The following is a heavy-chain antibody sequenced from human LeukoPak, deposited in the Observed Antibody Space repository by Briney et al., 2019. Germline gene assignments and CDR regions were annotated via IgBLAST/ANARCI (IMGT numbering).Heavy chain of an antibody. CDR2: IYHSGST. CDR3: AREYVVVPAAISGWFDP. D-gene: IGHD2-2*01. J-gene: IGHJ5*02. V-gene: IGHV4-30-2*01. Sequence: SETLSLTCTVSGGSISSGGYYWSWIRQPPGKGLEWIGYIYHSGSTYYNPSLKSRVTISVDRSKNQFSLKLSSVTAADTAVYYCAREYVVVPAAISGWFDPWGQGTLATVSS. CDR1: GGSISSGGYY.